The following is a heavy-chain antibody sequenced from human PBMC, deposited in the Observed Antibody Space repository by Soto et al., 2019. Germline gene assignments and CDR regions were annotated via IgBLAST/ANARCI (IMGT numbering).Heavy chain of an antibody. Sequence: PSETLSLTCTVSGDSISSYYWTWIRQPPGKGLEWIGYIYYSGSTNYNPSLKSRVTISVATSKTQFSLKLSSVTAADTAVYYCAGRTVTTPNWFDPWGQGTLVTVSS. CDR1: GDSISSYY. CDR3: AGRTVTTPNWFDP. J-gene: IGHJ5*02. V-gene: IGHV4-59*08. CDR2: IYYSGST. D-gene: IGHD4-4*01.